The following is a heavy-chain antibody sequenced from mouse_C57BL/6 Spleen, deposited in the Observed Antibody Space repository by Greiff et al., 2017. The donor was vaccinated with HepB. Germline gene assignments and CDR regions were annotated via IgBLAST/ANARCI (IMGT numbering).Heavy chain of an antibody. CDR1: GYAFSSSW. CDR3: ATAQWFAY. CDR2: IYPGDGDT. J-gene: IGHJ3*01. D-gene: IGHD3-2*02. Sequence: VQLQESGPELVKPGASVKISCKASGYAFSSSWMNWVKQRPGKGLEWIGRIYPGDGDTNYNGKFKGKATLTADKSSSTAYMQLSSLTSEDSAVYFCATAQWFAYWGQGTLVTVSA. V-gene: IGHV1-82*01.